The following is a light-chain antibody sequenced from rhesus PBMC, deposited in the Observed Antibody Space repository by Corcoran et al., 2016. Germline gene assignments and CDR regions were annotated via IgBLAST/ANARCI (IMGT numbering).Light chain of an antibody. CDR3: HHYYSTPFP. J-gene: IGKJ3*01. Sequence: SASVGDRVTITCRASQGITNDLAWYQQKPGETPKLLFYEASSSQSGIPSWFSGSGSGTAFTLTISSLQSEDFATYYCHHYYSTPFPFGPWTKLDIK. CDR2: EAS. V-gene: IGKV1-25*01. CDR1: QGITND.